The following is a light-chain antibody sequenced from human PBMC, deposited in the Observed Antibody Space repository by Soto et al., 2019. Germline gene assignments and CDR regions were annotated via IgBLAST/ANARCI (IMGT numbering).Light chain of an antibody. CDR2: ENN. V-gene: IGLV6-57*04. Sequence: NFMLTQPHSVSESPGKTLSISCTRSSGSIANNYVQWYQQRPGSAPTTVIYENNQRLSGVPDRFSGSTDGSSNSASLTISGLQNEDEADYYCQSYDRDFVVFGGGTKLTVL. J-gene: IGLJ2*01. CDR1: SGSIANNY. CDR3: QSYDRDFVV.